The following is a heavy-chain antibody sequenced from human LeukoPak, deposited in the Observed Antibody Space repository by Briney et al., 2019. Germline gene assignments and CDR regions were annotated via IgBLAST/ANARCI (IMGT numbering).Heavy chain of an antibody. J-gene: IGHJ4*02. CDR3: ARGDGLFDY. V-gene: IGHV4-59*12. CDR2: IYYSGST. Sequence: SETLSLTCTVSGGSISSYYWSWIRQPPGKGLEWIGYIYYSGSTNYNPSLKSRVTISVDTSKNQFSLKLSSVTAADTAVYYCARGDGLFDYWGQGTLVTVSS. CDR1: GGSISSYY. D-gene: IGHD5-24*01.